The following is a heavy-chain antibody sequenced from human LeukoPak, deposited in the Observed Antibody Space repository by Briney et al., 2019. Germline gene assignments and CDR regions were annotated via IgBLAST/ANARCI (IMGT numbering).Heavy chain of an antibody. CDR2: IFHSGST. CDR1: GYSISSGYS. CDR3: ARWSFGELGPFGY. D-gene: IGHD3-10*01. V-gene: IGHV4-38-2*01. Sequence: SETLSLTCAVFGYSISSGYSWGWIRQPPGEGLEWIGSIFHSGSTYYNPSLKSRVTISIDTSKNQFSLRLNSVTAADTAVYYCARWSFGELGPFGYWGQGTLVTVSS. J-gene: IGHJ4*02.